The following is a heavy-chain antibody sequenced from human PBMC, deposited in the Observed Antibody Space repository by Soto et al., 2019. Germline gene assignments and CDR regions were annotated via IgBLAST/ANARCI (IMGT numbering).Heavy chain of an antibody. J-gene: IGHJ6*04. CDR1: GGSISNYY. V-gene: IGHV4-59*08. CDR2: VYYGGST. Sequence: PSETLSLTCTVSGGSISNYYWSWIRQPPGKGLEWIGYVYYGGSTNYNPSLKSRVTISVDTSKNQSSLKLSSVTATDTAVYYCARHGYPYLYFLAVWGKGTTVTVSS. CDR3: ARHGYPYLYFLAV. D-gene: IGHD5-18*01.